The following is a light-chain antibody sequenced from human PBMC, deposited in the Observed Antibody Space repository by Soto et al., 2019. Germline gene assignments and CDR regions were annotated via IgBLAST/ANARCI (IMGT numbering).Light chain of an antibody. CDR1: KSDIGVYNY. V-gene: IGLV2-14*01. CDR2: EVS. CDR3: SSYTSSSTLYV. J-gene: IGLJ1*01. Sequence: QSALTQPASVSGSPGQSITISCTGTKSDIGVYNYVSWYQQHPGKAPKLVICEVSNRPSGVSSRFSGSKSGNTASLTISGLRAEDEADYYCSSYTSSSTLYVFGTGTKVTVL.